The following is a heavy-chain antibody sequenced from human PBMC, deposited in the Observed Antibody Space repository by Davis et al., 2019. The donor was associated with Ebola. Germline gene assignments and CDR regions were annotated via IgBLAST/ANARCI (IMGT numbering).Heavy chain of an antibody. V-gene: IGHV3-69-1*01. CDR1: GSASTNNV. Sequence: GGSLRLSCAASGSASTNNVMSCVSQVPGKGLAWVSTLGTSADTYYADSVKGRFTISRDHAKNTVYLQMNNLRVEDTAVYYCATLPGYYWGQGTLVTVSS. CDR2: LGTSADT. D-gene: IGHD1-26*01. CDR3: ATLPGYY. J-gene: IGHJ4*02.